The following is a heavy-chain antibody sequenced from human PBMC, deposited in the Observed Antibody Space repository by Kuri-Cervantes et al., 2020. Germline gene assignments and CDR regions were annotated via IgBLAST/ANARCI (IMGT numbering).Heavy chain of an antibody. D-gene: IGHD6-13*01. J-gene: IGHJ5*02. CDR3: ARAPILRGSSWYVKWSDP. Sequence: GGSLRLSCKGSGYSFTSYWIGWVRQMPGKGLEWMGIIYPGDSDTRYSPSFQGQVTISADKSISTAYLQWSSLKASDTAMYYCARAPILRGSSWYVKWSDPWGQGTLVTVSS. V-gene: IGHV5-51*01. CDR2: IYPGDSDT. CDR1: GYSFTSYW.